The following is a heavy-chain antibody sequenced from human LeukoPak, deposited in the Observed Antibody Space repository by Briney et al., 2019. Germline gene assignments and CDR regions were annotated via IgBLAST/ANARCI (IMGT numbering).Heavy chain of an antibody. D-gene: IGHD4-17*01. CDR3: ASADDYGDWGGYFDY. CDR2: ISSDGSNK. J-gene: IGHJ4*02. Sequence: GSLQLSFAASGFPFSSYAMHWVRPAPGKGLEWVALISSDGSNKYYADSVKGRFTISRDNSKNTLYLQMNSLRAEDTAVYYCASADDYGDWGGYFDYWGQGTLITVSS. CDR1: GFPFSSYA. V-gene: IGHV3-30-3*01.